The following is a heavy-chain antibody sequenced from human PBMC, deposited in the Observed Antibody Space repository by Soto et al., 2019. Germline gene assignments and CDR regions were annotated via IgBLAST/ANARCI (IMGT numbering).Heavy chain of an antibody. CDR3: ARHAAARRADVVAFQV. J-gene: IGHJ3*01. CDR1: GGSISRSPYS. CDR2: IFYGGNI. V-gene: IGHV4-39*01. Sequence: QLHLQESGPGLVKPSETLSLSCIVSGGSISRSPYSWAWLRQPPGQGLEWIGTIFYGGNIYYSASVQGRVSISVDTSKEQFSLKVRSVTAADTAVYYCARHAAARRADVVAFQVWGQGTPVTVSS. D-gene: IGHD5-18*01.